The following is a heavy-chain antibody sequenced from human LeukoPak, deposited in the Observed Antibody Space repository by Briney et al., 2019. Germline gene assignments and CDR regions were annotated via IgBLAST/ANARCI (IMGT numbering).Heavy chain of an antibody. J-gene: IGHJ4*02. CDR2: IYSHNGGT. V-gene: IGHV1-2*02. CDR1: GYKFTVDY. Sequence: GASVKVSCKSSGYKFTVDYIHWVRQAPGQGLEWMGWIYSHNGGTHYAQKFQGRVTMTRDTSTSTAYMELSRLRSDDTAVYYCASMVRGVMSPLFDYWGQGTLVTVSS. CDR3: ASMVRGVMSPLFDY. D-gene: IGHD3-10*01.